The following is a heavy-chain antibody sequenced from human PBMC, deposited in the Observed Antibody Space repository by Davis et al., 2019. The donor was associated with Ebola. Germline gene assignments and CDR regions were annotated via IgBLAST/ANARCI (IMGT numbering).Heavy chain of an antibody. Sequence: GESLKISCEGSGNSYTSYWIGWVRQKPGKGLEWMGIIYTGDSDTRYSPSFRGQVTISADKSIRTAYLQWSGLKASDTAMYYCASLRRTITGMDDAFDIWGQGTMVTVSS. D-gene: IGHD1-20*01. J-gene: IGHJ3*02. V-gene: IGHV5-51*01. CDR1: GNSYTSYW. CDR3: ASLRRTITGMDDAFDI. CDR2: IYTGDSDT.